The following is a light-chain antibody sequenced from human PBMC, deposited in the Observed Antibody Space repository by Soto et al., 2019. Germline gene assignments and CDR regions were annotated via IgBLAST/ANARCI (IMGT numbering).Light chain of an antibody. CDR2: SAS. J-gene: IGKJ3*01. V-gene: IGKV1-27*01. CDR1: QDIGYF. Sequence: DIPMTQSPSSLSASVGDRVTITCRASQDIGYFLNWYQKRPGKVPKLIIYSASSLFSGAPSRFSGSGSGTDFTVTIFNLQPDAVATYYCQGYDSAPFSFGPGIRVVIK. CDR3: QGYDSAPFS.